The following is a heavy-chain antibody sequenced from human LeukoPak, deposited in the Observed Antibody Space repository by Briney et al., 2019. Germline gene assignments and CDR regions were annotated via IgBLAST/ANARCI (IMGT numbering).Heavy chain of an antibody. Sequence: PGGSLRLSCTASGFTFSSYTMSWVRQAPGKGLKWVSTITTGGPNTYYADSVKGRFTVSRDDSKNTLYLQMNSLRAEDTAVYYCARDQGSSSFDRSFDYWGQRTLVTVSS. CDR1: GFTFSSYT. J-gene: IGHJ4*02. CDR3: ARDQGSSSFDRSFDY. V-gene: IGHV3-23*01. CDR2: ITTGGPNT. D-gene: IGHD6-6*01.